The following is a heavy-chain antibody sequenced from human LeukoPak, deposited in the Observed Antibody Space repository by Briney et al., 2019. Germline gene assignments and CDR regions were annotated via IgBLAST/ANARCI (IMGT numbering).Heavy chain of an antibody. J-gene: IGHJ4*02. CDR3: AKRSYAYRVFDY. CDR2: ISGSGGST. D-gene: IGHD3-16*01. CDR1: GFTFSSYA. V-gene: IGHV3-23*01. Sequence: GGSLRLSCAASGFTFSSYAMSWVRQAPGKGLEWVSAISGSGGSTYYADSVKGRFTISRDNSKNTLYLQMNSLRAEDAAVYYCAKRSYAYRVFDYWGQGTLVTVSS.